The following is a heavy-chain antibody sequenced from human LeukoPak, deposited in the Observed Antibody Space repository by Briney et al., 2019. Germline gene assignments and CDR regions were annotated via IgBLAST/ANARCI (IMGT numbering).Heavy chain of an antibody. CDR3: ARDLVYSSSWYAWGFDY. Sequence: GGSLRLSCAASGFTFSSYAMGWVRQAPAQGLGRVAVISYDGSNKCYADSVKGRFTISRDNSKNTLYLQMNSLRAEDTAVYYCARDLVYSSSWYAWGFDYWGQGTLVTVSS. D-gene: IGHD6-13*01. J-gene: IGHJ4*02. CDR2: ISYDGSNK. CDR1: GFTFSSYA. V-gene: IGHV3-30*04.